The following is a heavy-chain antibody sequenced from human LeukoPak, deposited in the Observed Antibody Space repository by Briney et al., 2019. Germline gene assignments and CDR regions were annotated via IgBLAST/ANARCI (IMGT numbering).Heavy chain of an antibody. CDR2: IIPIFGTA. CDR1: GGTFISYA. Sequence: GSSVKVSXKASGGTFISYAISWVRQDPGQGLEWMGGIIPIFGTANYAQKFQGRVTITTDESTSTAYMELRSLRSDDTAVYYCARRTGTTNYYYYMDVWGKGTTVTVSS. D-gene: IGHD1-1*01. CDR3: ARRTGTTNYYYYMDV. V-gene: IGHV1-69*05. J-gene: IGHJ6*03.